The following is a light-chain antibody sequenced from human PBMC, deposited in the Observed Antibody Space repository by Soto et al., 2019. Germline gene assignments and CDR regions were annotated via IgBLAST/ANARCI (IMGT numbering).Light chain of an antibody. J-gene: IGKJ1*01. V-gene: IGKV1-39*01. CDR3: QQYYSYPQT. Sequence: DIQMTQSPSSLSASVGDRVTITCRASQSISTYLNWYQQKPGKVPKLLIYAASSLQSGVPSRFSGSGSGTDFTLTISCLQSEDFATYYCQQYYSYPQTFGQGTKVDI. CDR2: AAS. CDR1: QSISTY.